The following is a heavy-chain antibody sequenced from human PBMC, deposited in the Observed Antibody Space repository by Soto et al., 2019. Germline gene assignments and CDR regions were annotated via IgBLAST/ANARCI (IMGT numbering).Heavy chain of an antibody. CDR2: ISPYNGDR. V-gene: IGHV1-18*01. Sequence: QVQLVQSGAEVKKPGASVKVSCKASGYTFTSYGISWVRQAPGQGLEWMGWISPYNGDRNYAQKLQGRVTMTTDTSTSPAYMELRSLRSDDTAVYYCARDMCTGGSCYSEFDYWGQGTLVTVSS. J-gene: IGHJ4*02. CDR1: GYTFTSYG. D-gene: IGHD2-15*01. CDR3: ARDMCTGGSCYSEFDY.